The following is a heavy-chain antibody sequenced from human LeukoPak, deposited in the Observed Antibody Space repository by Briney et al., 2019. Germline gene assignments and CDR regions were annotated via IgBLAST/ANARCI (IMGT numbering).Heavy chain of an antibody. CDR1: GYTLTELS. D-gene: IGHD3-3*01. CDR2: FDPEDGET. CDR3: ARGSDVSITIFGVAPTKWFDP. V-gene: IGHV1-24*01. J-gene: IGHJ5*02. Sequence: ASVKVSCKVSGYTLTELSMHWVRQAPGKGLEWMGGFDPEDGETIYAQKFQGRVTMTEDTSTDTAYMELSSLRAEDTAVYYCARGSDVSITIFGVAPTKWFDPWGQGTLVTVSS.